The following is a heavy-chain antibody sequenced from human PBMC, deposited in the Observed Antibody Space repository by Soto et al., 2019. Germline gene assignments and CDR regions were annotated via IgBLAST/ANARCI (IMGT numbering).Heavy chain of an antibody. Sequence: GASVKVSCKASGYTFTSYGISWVRQAPGQGLEWMGWISAYNGNTNYAQKLQGRVTTTTDTSTSTAYMELRRLRSDDTAVYSCARDGYGDYSSWFDPWGQGTLVTVSS. D-gene: IGHD4-17*01. J-gene: IGHJ5*02. CDR2: ISAYNGNT. CDR3: ARDGYGDYSSWFDP. CDR1: GYTFTSYG. V-gene: IGHV1-18*04.